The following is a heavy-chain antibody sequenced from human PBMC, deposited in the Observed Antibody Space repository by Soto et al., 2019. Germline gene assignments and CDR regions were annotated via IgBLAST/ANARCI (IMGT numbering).Heavy chain of an antibody. CDR2: IYYSGST. V-gene: IGHV4-61*01. J-gene: IGHJ4*02. D-gene: IGHD4-4*01. CDR1: GGSVSSGSYY. CDR3: ARVSDAPTVTLFDY. Sequence: PSETLSLTCTVSGGSVSSGSYYWSWIRQPPGKGLEWIGYIYYSGSTNYNPSLKSRVTISVDTSKNQFSLKLSSVTAADTAVYYCARVSDAPTVTLFDYWGQGTLVTVSS.